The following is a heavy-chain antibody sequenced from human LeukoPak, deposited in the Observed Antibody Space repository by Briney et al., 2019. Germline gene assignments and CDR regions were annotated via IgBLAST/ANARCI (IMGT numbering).Heavy chain of an antibody. J-gene: IGHJ4*02. CDR2: ISPNSGGT. Sequence: ASVKVSCKASGYTFTGYYMHWVRQAPGQGLEWMGWISPNSGGTNYAQKFQGRVTMTRDTSTSTVYMELSSLRSEDTAVYYCARDPRQYQLPLPRYYFDYWGQGTLVTVSS. D-gene: IGHD2-2*01. CDR3: ARDPRQYQLPLPRYYFDY. CDR1: GYTFTGYY. V-gene: IGHV1-2*02.